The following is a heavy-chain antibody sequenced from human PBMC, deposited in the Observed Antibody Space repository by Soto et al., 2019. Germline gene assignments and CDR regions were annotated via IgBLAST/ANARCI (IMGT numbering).Heavy chain of an antibody. Sequence: SETLSLTCTVSGGSISSGGYYWSWIRQHPGKGLEWIGYIYYSGSTYYSPSLKSRVTISVDTSKNQFPLKLSSVTAADTAVYYCARGYDFWSGYYTYYYYGMDVWGQGTTVTVSS. CDR1: GGSISSGGYY. V-gene: IGHV4-31*03. CDR2: IYYSGST. CDR3: ARGYDFWSGYYTYYYYGMDV. J-gene: IGHJ6*02. D-gene: IGHD3-3*01.